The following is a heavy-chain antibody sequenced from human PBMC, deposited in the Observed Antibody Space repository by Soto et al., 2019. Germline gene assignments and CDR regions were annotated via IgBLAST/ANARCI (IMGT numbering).Heavy chain of an antibody. J-gene: IGHJ1*01. V-gene: IGHV1-18*01. CDR1: GYTFTTYG. Sequence: GASVKVSCKASGYTFTTYGITWVRQGPGQGLEWMGWISAYNGNTNYAQKVQGRVTMTTDTSTSTAYMELRSLRSDDTAVYYRARAVDYYDSSGYYTHEYFQHWGQGTLVTVSS. D-gene: IGHD3-22*01. CDR3: ARAVDYYDSSGYYTHEYFQH. CDR2: ISAYNGNT.